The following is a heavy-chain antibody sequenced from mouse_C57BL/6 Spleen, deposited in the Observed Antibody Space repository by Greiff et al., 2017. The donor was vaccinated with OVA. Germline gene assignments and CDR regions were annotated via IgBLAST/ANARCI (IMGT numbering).Heavy chain of an antibody. V-gene: IGHV5-6*01. CDR2: ISSGGRYN. CDR3: ARQGIYYYGSSYWWYFDV. Sequence: EVKLVESGGDLVKPGGSLKLSCAASGFTFSSYGMSWVRQTPDKRLEWVATISSGGRYNYYPDSVKGRFTISRDNAKNTLYLQMSSLKSEDTAMYYCARQGIYYYGSSYWWYFDVWGTGTTVTVSS. J-gene: IGHJ1*03. D-gene: IGHD1-1*01. CDR1: GFTFSSYG.